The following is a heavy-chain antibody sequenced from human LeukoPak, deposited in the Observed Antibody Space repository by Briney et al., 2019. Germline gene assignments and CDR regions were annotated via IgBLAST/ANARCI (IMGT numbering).Heavy chain of an antibody. CDR1: GFSFSVYW. CDR3: ARDSDYGGFGGAFDI. J-gene: IGHJ3*02. CDR2: IKTDGSIT. V-gene: IGHV3-74*01. D-gene: IGHD4-23*01. Sequence: GGSLRLSCAASGFSFSVYWMHWVRQAPGKGPVWVSRIKTDGSITDYADFVKGRFTISRDNAKNTLYLQMNSLRAEDTAVYYCARDSDYGGFGGAFDIWGQGTMVTVSS.